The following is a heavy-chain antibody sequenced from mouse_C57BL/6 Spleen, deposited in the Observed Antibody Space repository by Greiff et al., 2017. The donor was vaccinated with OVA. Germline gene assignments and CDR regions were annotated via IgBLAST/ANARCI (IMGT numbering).Heavy chain of an antibody. CDR1: GYTFTDYD. J-gene: IGHJ1*03. CDR3: TKRANWIYWYFDV. D-gene: IGHD4-1*01. CDR2: IDPETGGT. Sequence: QVQLQQSGAELVRPGASVTLSCKASGYTFTDYDMHWVKQTPVHGLEWIGAIDPETGGTAYNQKFKGKAILTADKSSSTAYMELRSLTSEDSAVYYCTKRANWIYWYFDVWGTGTTVTVSS. V-gene: IGHV1-15*01.